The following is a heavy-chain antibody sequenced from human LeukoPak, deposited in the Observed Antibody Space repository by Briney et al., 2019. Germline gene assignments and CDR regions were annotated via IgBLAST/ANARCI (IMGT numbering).Heavy chain of an antibody. CDR2: IYYSGST. J-gene: IGHJ4*02. D-gene: IGHD6-13*01. V-gene: IGHV4-59*08. CDR3: ARRIAAAGQLDY. Sequence: PSETLSLTCTVSGGSISSYYWSWIRQPPGKGLEWIGYIYYSGSTNYNPSLKSRVTISVDTPKNQFSLKLSSVTAADTAVYYCARRIAAAGQLDYWGQGTLVTVSS. CDR1: GGSISSYY.